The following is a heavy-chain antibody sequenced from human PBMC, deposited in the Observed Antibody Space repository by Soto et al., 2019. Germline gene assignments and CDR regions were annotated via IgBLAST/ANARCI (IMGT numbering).Heavy chain of an antibody. Sequence: QVQLVQSGAEVKKPGSSVKVSCKASGGTFSSHTINWVRQAPGQGLEWMGRIIPIPGLAKYAQKFQGRVTITADKPASTAYMELSSLRSEDTAVFYCARGHGDYGAFHYWGQGTLVTVSS. CDR1: GGTFSSHT. V-gene: IGHV1-69*02. D-gene: IGHD4-17*01. J-gene: IGHJ4*02. CDR3: ARGHGDYGAFHY. CDR2: IIPIPGLA.